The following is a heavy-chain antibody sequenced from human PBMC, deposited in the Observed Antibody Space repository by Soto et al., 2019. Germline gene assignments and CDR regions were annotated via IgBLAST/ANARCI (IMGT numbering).Heavy chain of an antibody. D-gene: IGHD6-19*01. CDR3: ARESSAGWFDP. J-gene: IGHJ5*02. CDR2: IWYDGSNK. CDR1: GFTFSSYG. Sequence: QVQLVESGGGVVQPGRSLRLSCAASGFTFSSYGMHWVRQAPGKGLEWVAVIWYDGSNKYYADSVKGRFTISRDNSKNTLYLQMKSMRDEDTAVYYCARESSAGWFDPWGQGTLVTVSS. V-gene: IGHV3-33*01.